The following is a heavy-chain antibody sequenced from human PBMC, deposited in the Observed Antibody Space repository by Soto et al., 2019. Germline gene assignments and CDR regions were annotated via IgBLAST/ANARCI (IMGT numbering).Heavy chain of an antibody. V-gene: IGHV4-34*01. Sequence: PSETLSLTCAVYGGSFSGYYWSWIRQPPGKGLEWIGEINHSGSTNYNPSLKSRVTISVDTSKNQFSLKLSSVTAADTAVYYCARGRVADSSGPKYYFDYWGQGTLVTVSS. CDR1: GGSFSGYY. CDR2: INHSGST. CDR3: ARGRVADSSGPKYYFDY. D-gene: IGHD3-22*01. J-gene: IGHJ4*02.